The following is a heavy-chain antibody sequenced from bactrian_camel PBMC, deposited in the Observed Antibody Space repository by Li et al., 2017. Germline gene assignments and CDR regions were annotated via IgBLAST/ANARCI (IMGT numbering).Heavy chain of an antibody. CDR2: VDRA. D-gene: IGHD7*01. CDR1: GDQVSRCE. V-gene: IGHV3S53*01. J-gene: IGHJ6*01. Sequence: HVQLVESGGGSVQAGGSLKLSCVVSGDQVSRCEMEWWRQAPGKSYELIVDRARYADSVKGRFTVSQAADKTTYDLQMNSLKPEDTAVYYCARLCGGTRSWGQGTQVTVS. CDR3: ARLCGGTRS.